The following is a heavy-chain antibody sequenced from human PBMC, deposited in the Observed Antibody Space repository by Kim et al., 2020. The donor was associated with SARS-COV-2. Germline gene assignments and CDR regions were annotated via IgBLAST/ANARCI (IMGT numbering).Heavy chain of an antibody. Sequence: GESLKISCKGSGYSFTSYWIGWVRQMPGKGLEWRGIIYPGDSDTRYSPSFQGQVTISADKSISTAYLQWSSLKASDTAMYYCARVGRAGLRPHYFDYWGQGTLVTVSS. CDR1: GYSFTSYW. V-gene: IGHV5-51*01. CDR2: IYPGDSDT. D-gene: IGHD1-1*01. CDR3: ARVGRAGLRPHYFDY. J-gene: IGHJ4*02.